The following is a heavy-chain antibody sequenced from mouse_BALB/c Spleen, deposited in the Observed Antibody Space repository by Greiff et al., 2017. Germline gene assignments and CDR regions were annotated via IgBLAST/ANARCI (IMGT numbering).Heavy chain of an antibody. J-gene: IGHJ4*01. D-gene: IGHD2-3*01. V-gene: IGHV1-69*01. CDR1: GYTFTDYW. CDR3: ARRAMRDAMDY. CDR2: IDTSDSYT. Sequence: QVQLQQPGAELVMPGASVKMSCKASGYTFTDYWMHWVKQRPGQGLEWIGAIDTSDSYTSYNQKFKGKATLTVDESSSTAYMQLSSLTSEDSAVYYCARRAMRDAMDYWGQGTSVTVSA.